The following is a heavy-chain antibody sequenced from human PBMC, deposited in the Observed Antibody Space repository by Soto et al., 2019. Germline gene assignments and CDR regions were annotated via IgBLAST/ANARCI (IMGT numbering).Heavy chain of an antibody. CDR3: VKVGVTGTAAPYYYYYGMDV. CDR1: GFTFSSYA. Sequence: GSLRLSCSASGFTFSSYAMHWVRQAPGKGLEYVSAISSNGGSTYYADSVKGRFTISRDNSKNTLYLQMSSLRAEDTAVYYCVKVGVTGTAAPYYYYYGMDVWGQGTTVTVSS. D-gene: IGHD1-20*01. J-gene: IGHJ6*02. V-gene: IGHV3-64D*06. CDR2: ISSNGGST.